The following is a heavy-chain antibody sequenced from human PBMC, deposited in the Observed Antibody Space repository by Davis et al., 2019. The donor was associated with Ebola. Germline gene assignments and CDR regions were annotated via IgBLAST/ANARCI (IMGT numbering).Heavy chain of an antibody. V-gene: IGHV3-48*02. CDR1: GFTFSSYW. Sequence: PGGSLRLSCAASGFTFSSYWMNWVRQAPGKGLEWVSYISTSSSPIYYADSVKGRFTISRDNAKNSLYLQMNSLRDEDTAVYYCARDQGAIAARPSAFDMWGQGTLVTVSS. CDR3: ARDQGAIAARPSAFDM. D-gene: IGHD6-6*01. J-gene: IGHJ4*02. CDR2: ISTSSSPI.